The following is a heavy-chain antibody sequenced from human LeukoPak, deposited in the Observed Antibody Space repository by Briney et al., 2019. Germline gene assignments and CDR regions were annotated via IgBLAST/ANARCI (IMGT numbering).Heavy chain of an antibody. V-gene: IGHV1-58*02. CDR1: VFTFTSSA. J-gene: IGHJ5*02. CDR3: AAGDIAAAGTVP. Sequence: SVKVSCKASVFTFTSSAMQWVRQARGQRLEWIGWIVVGSGNTNYAQKFQERVTITRDMSTSTAYMELSSLRSEDTAVYYCAAGDIAAAGTVPWGQGTLVTVSS. D-gene: IGHD6-13*01. CDR2: IVVGSGNT.